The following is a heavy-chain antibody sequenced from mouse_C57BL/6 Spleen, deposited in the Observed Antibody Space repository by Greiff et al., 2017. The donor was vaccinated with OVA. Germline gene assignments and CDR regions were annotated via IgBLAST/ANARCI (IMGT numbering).Heavy chain of an antibody. V-gene: IGHV1-81*01. Sequence: QVQLQQSGAELARPGASVKLSCKASGYTFTSYGISWVKQSTGQGLEWIGEIYPRSGNTYYNEKFKGKATLTADKSSSTAYMELRSLTSEDSAVYFCARWDDGYYPAYWGQGTLVTVSA. CDR2: IYPRSGNT. D-gene: IGHD2-3*01. CDR1: GYTFTSYG. CDR3: ARWDDGYYPAY. J-gene: IGHJ3*01.